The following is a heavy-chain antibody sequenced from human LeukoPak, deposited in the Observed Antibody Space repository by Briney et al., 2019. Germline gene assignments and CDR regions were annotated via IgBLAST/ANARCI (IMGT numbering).Heavy chain of an antibody. J-gene: IGHJ4*02. V-gene: IGHV3-23*01. CDR2: ISGSGVST. Sequence: GGSLRLSCAASGFTFSNYAMSWVRQAPGKGLEWVSTISGSGVSTYYADSVKGQFTISRDNSKNTLYLQMNSLRAEDTAVYYCAKNSLILTGYPIGPFDYWGQGTLVTVSS. CDR3: AKNSLILTGYPIGPFDY. D-gene: IGHD3-9*01. CDR1: GFTFSNYA.